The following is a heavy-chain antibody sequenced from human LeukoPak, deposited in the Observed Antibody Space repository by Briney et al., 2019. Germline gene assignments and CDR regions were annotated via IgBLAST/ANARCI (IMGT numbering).Heavy chain of an antibody. D-gene: IGHD5-18*01. V-gene: IGHV4-59*08. J-gene: IGHJ4*02. CDR1: GGSISSYY. CDR2: IYYSVST. Sequence: PSETLSPTCTVPGGSISSYYWSWIRQPPGKGLEWIGYIYYSVSTNYNPSLKSRVTISVDTSKNQFSLKLSSVTAADTAVYYCASSGYSYGTFDYWGQGTLVTVSS. CDR3: ASSGYSYGTFDY.